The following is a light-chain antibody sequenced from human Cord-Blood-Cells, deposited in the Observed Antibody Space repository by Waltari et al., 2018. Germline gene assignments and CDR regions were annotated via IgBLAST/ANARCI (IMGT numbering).Light chain of an antibody. CDR2: AAS. Sequence: DIQMTQSPSSLSASVGDRVTITCRASQSISSYLNWYQQKPGKAPKLLIYAASSLQSGGPSRFSGSGSGTDFTLTISSLQPEDFATYYCQQSYSTPYSFGQWTKLEIK. J-gene: IGKJ2*03. CDR1: QSISSY. CDR3: QQSYSTPYS. V-gene: IGKV1-39*01.